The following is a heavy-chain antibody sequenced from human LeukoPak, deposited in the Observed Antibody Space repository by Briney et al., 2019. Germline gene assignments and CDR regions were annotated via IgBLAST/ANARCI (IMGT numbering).Heavy chain of an antibody. D-gene: IGHD2-8*01. V-gene: IGHV1-18*01. Sequence: ASVKVSCKASGYTFTSYGISWVRQAPGQGLEWMGWISAYNGNTNYAQKLQGRVTMTTDTSTSTAYMELRSLRSDDTAVYYCAREARFPTRGKYCTIGVCYIDYWGQGTLVTVSS. CDR2: ISAYNGNT. CDR3: AREARFPTRGKYCTIGVCYIDY. J-gene: IGHJ4*02. CDR1: GYTFTSYG.